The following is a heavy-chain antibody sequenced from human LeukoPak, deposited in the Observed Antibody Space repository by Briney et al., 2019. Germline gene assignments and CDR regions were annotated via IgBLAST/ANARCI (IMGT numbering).Heavy chain of an antibody. D-gene: IGHD5-24*01. CDR2: VYYSGST. Sequence: SETLSLTCTVSGGSISSSSYYWGWIRQPPGKGLEWIGSVYYSGSTYYNPSLKSRVIISVDTSKNQFSLKLSSETAADTAVYYCARHSSMRSPITPWGQGTLVTVSS. V-gene: IGHV4-39*01. CDR3: ARHSSMRSPITP. CDR1: GGSISSSSYY. J-gene: IGHJ5*02.